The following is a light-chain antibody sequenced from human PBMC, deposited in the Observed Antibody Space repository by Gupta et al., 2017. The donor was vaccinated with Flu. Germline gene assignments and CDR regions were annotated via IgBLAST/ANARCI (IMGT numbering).Light chain of an antibody. CDR2: AAS. Sequence: MHLTPSFSSVSVSVGDRVAITCRASQGISSWLAWYQQKPGKAPKLLIYAASSLQSGVPSRFSGSGSGTDFTLTISSLQPEDFATYYCQQVNRFPWTFGQGTKVEIK. J-gene: IGKJ1*01. V-gene: IGKV1-12*01. CDR1: QGISSW. CDR3: QQVNRFPWT.